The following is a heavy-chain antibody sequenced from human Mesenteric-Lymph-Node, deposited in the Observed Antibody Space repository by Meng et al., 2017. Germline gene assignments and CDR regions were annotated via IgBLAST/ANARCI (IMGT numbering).Heavy chain of an antibody. V-gene: IGHV1-46*01. CDR2: INPSVGST. J-gene: IGHJ3*02. CDR1: GFTFSSYA. D-gene: IGHD2-15*01. CDR3: ARVGGIVAPDAFDI. Sequence: GESLKISCAASGFTFSSYAMHWVRQAPGKGLEWMGIINPSVGSTSYAQKFQGRVTMTRDTSTSTVYMELSSLRSEDTAVYYCARVGGIVAPDAFDIWGQGTMVTVSS.